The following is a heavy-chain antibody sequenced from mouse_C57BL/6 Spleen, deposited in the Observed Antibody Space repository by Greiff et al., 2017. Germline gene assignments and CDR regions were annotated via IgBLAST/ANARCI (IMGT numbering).Heavy chain of an antibody. D-gene: IGHD1-1*01. CDR2: ISGGGGNT. CDR3: ARDDYYGSSTLFAY. J-gene: IGHJ3*01. Sequence: EVKVVESGGGLVKPGGSLKLSCAASGFTFSSYTMSWVRQTPEKRLEWVATISGGGGNTYYPDSVKGRFTISRDNAKNTLYLQMSSLRSEDTALYYCARDDYYGSSTLFAYWGQGTLVTVSA. CDR1: GFTFSSYT. V-gene: IGHV5-9*01.